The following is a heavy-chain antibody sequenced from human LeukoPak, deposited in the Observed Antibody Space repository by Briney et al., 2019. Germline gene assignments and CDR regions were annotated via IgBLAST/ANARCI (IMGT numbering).Heavy chain of an antibody. CDR1: GFTLSSYW. J-gene: IGHJ4*02. CDR3: ARDLRSSGYYAFDY. Sequence: GGSLRLSCAASGFTLSSYWVNWVRQAPGEGLEWVSYISSGNSSIYYADSVKGRFTTSRDNAKSSLYLQMNSLRAEDTAVYYCARDLRSSGYYAFDYWGQGTLVTVSS. V-gene: IGHV3-21*01. D-gene: IGHD3-22*01. CDR2: ISSGNSSI.